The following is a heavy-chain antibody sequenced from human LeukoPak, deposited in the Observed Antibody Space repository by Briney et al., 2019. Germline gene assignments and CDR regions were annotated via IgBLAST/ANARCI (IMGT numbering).Heavy chain of an antibody. CDR2: ISSSGSTI. D-gene: IGHD5-12*01. Sequence: GGSLRLSCAASGFTFSSYSMNWVRQAPGKGLEWVSYISSSGSTIDYADSVKGRFTISRDNAKNSLYLQMNSLRAEDTAVYYCSRDRGDIVATIGYWGQGTLVTVSS. CDR1: GFTFSSYS. J-gene: IGHJ4*02. V-gene: IGHV3-48*04. CDR3: SRDRGDIVATIGY.